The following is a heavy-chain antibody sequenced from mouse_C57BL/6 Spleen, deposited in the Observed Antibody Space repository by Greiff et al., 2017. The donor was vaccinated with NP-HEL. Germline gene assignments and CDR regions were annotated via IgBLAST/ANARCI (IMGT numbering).Heavy chain of an antibody. Sequence: QVQLQQPGAELVKPGASVKLSCKASGYTFTSYWMHWVKQRPGQGLEWIGMIHPNSGSTNYNEKFKSKATLTVDKSSSTAYMQLSSLTSEDSAVYYCASLLWLRRGFAYWGQGTLVTVSA. D-gene: IGHD2-9*01. J-gene: IGHJ3*01. CDR2: IHPNSGST. CDR3: ASLLWLRRGFAY. V-gene: IGHV1-64*01. CDR1: GYTFTSYW.